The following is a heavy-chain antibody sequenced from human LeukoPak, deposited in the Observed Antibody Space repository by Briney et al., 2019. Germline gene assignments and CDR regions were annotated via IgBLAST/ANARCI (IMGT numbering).Heavy chain of an antibody. D-gene: IGHD5-12*01. V-gene: IGHV3-48*01. CDR1: GFIFSQYS. CDR2: IRSSSET. CDR3: AKEAGNRGYGCGP. Sequence: GGSLRLSCAASGFIFSQYSMNWVRRAPGKGLEWVSHIRSSSETFYADSVKGRFTISRDNARNSLYLQMNNLRGEDTAIYYCAKEAGNRGYGCGPWGQGTLVTVSS. J-gene: IGHJ5*02.